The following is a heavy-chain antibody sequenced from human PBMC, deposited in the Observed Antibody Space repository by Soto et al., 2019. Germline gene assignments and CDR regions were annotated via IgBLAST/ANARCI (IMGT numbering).Heavy chain of an antibody. CDR2: ISGSGGST. V-gene: IGHV3-23*01. D-gene: IGHD5-12*01. Sequence: GGSLRLSCAASGFTFSSYAMSWVRQAPGKGLEWVSAISGSGGSTYYADSVKGRFTISRDNSKNTLYLQMNSLRAEDTAVYYCETEISGSDAGIFDYWGQGTLVTVSS. CDR3: ETEISGSDAGIFDY. J-gene: IGHJ4*02. CDR1: GFTFSSYA.